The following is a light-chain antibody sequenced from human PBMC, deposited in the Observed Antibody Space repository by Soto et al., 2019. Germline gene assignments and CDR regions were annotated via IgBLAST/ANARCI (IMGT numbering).Light chain of an antibody. V-gene: IGKV3-20*01. Sequence: EIVLTQSPGTLSLSPGERATLSCRASQSVSSIYLAWYQQKPGQAPRLLIYGASSRATGIPDRFSGSGSGTDFTLTISRLEAEDFAGYYCQQYGGSPPVTFGGGTKVEIK. CDR3: QQYGGSPPVT. J-gene: IGKJ4*01. CDR1: QSVSSIY. CDR2: GAS.